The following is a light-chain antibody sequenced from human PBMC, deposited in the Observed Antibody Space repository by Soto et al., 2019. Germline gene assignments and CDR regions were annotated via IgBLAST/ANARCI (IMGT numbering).Light chain of an antibody. V-gene: IGLV2-14*01. J-gene: IGLJ1*01. Sequence: QSALTQPASVSGSPGQSITISCTGTSSDVGGYNYVSWYQQHPGKAPKLMIYDVRNRASGASNRFSGSKSGNTASLTISGLQAEDEADYYRTSYTSSSTLYVFGTGTKSPS. CDR1: SSDVGGYNY. CDR2: DVR. CDR3: TSYTSSSTLYV.